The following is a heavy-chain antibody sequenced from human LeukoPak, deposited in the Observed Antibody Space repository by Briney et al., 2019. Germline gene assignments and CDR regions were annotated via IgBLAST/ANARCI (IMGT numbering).Heavy chain of an antibody. J-gene: IGHJ4*01. CDR2: ITGSGGNT. CDR3: ARDAQYNWNEEY. V-gene: IGHV3-23*01. CDR1: GFTFSTYA. Sequence: GGSLRLSCAASGFTFSTYAMNWVRQAPGKGLEWVSTITGSGGNTYYADSVKGRVTISRDNSKNTLYLQMNSLRAEDTAVYYCARDAQYNWNEEYWGQEPWSPSPQ. D-gene: IGHD1-1*01.